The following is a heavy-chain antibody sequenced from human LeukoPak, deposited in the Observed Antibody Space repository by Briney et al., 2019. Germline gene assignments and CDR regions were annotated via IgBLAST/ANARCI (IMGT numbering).Heavy chain of an antibody. V-gene: IGHV4-59*12. CDR1: GGSISSYY. J-gene: IGHJ4*02. CDR2: IYYSGST. Sequence: SETLSLSCTVSGGSISSYYWSWIRQPPGKGLEWIGYIYYSGSTNYNPSLKSRVTISVDKSKNQFSLKLSSVTAADTAVYYCATRGYYDCSGYLRDYWGQGTLVTVSS. CDR3: ATRGYYDCSGYLRDY. D-gene: IGHD3-22*01.